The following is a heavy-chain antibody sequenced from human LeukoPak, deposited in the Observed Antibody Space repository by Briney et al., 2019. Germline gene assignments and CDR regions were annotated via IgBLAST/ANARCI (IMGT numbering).Heavy chain of an antibody. J-gene: IGHJ4*02. V-gene: IGHV1-2*02. CDR2: ILPDGRDT. D-gene: IGHD3-10*01. Sequence: ASVKVSCKASGYTFAAHHIHWVRQAPGQGHEWMGWILPDGRDTKYSKKFQDRLTLTTDTSTNTAYMELSRLIPDDTAVYYCSGRYGPGPVWGQGTLISASP. CDR1: GYTFAAHH. CDR3: SGRYGPGPV.